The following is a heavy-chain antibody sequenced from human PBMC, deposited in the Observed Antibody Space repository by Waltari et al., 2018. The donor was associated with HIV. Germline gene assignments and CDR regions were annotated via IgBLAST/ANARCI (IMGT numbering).Heavy chain of an antibody. D-gene: IGHD3-10*01. CDR1: GGSISSGSYD. CDR3: ARDRPYYYGSGSLRYFDY. Sequence: QVQLQESGPGLVKPSQTLSLTCTGSGGSISSGSYDWSWIRQPAGTGLEWIGRIYTSGSTNYNPSLKSRVTISVDTSKNQFSLKLSSVTAADTAVYYCARDRPYYYGSGSLRYFDYWGQGTLVTVSS. CDR2: IYTSGST. J-gene: IGHJ4*02. V-gene: IGHV4-61*02.